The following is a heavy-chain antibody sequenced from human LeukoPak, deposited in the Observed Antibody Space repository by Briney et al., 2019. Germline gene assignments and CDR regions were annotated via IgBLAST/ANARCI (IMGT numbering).Heavy chain of an antibody. CDR2: INHSGNT. CDR3: ARAGVWLPAV. Sequence: SETLSLTCAVSGASISSDKWWSWVRQPPGKGLEWIGEINHSGNTNYSPSLKSRVTMSTDKSKNEFSLRLTSATAADTAVYYCARAGVWLPAVWGQGTLVTVSS. J-gene: IGHJ4*02. D-gene: IGHD3-9*01. CDR1: GASISSDKW. V-gene: IGHV4-4*02.